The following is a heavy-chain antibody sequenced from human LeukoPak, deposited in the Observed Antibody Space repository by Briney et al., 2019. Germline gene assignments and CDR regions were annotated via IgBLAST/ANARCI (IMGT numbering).Heavy chain of an antibody. J-gene: IGHJ4*02. Sequence: GGSLRLSCAASGLPFSSYAMHWVRQAPGKGLEWVAVISYDGSNKYYADSVKGRFTISRDNSKNTLYLQMNSLRAEDTAVYYCARDLDYYDSSGYLSRWGQGTLVTVSS. V-gene: IGHV3-30-3*01. CDR3: ARDLDYYDSSGYLSR. CDR2: ISYDGSNK. D-gene: IGHD3-22*01. CDR1: GLPFSSYA.